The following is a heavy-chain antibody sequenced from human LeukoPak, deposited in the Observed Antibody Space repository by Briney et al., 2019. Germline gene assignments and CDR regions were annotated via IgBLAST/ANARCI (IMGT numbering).Heavy chain of an antibody. Sequence: TGGSLRLSCAASGFTFSSYSMSWVRQAPGKGLGWVSSISSSSSYIYYADSVKGRFTISRDNAKNSLYLQMNSLRAEDTGVYYCARALVGKKINFDYWGQGTLATVSS. CDR3: ARALVGKKINFDY. CDR1: GFTFSSYS. D-gene: IGHD4-23*01. J-gene: IGHJ4*02. CDR2: ISSSSSYI. V-gene: IGHV3-21*01.